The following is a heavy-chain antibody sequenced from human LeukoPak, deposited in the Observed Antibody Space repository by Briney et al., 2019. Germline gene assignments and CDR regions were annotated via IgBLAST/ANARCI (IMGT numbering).Heavy chain of an antibody. CDR2: ISYDGSNK. Sequence: GGSLRLSCAASGFTFSSYAMHWVRQAPGKGLEWVAVISYDGSNKYYADSVKGRFTISRDNSKNTLYLQMDSLRAEDTAVYYCARGGWLLPDAFDIWGQGTMVTVSS. D-gene: IGHD3-22*01. CDR1: GFTFSSYA. J-gene: IGHJ3*02. V-gene: IGHV3-30-3*01. CDR3: ARGGWLLPDAFDI.